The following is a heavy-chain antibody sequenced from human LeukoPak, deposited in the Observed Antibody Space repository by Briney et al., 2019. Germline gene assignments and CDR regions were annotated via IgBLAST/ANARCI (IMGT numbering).Heavy chain of an antibody. V-gene: IGHV4-59*01. CDR2: FYNSGRS. CDR3: ARINDYSSLGAFDI. D-gene: IGHD4-11*01. Sequence: SETLSLTCTVSDDSISDYYRGWIRQPPGKGLEWIGYFYNSGRSTYNSSLKSRVTISVDTSTNQFSLKLSSVTAADTAIYYCARINDYSSLGAFDIWGQGTMVTVSS. CDR1: DDSISDYY. J-gene: IGHJ3*02.